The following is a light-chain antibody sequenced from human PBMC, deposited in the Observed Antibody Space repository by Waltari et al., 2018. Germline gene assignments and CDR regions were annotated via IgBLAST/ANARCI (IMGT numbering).Light chain of an antibody. CDR3: QHYVRLPVT. J-gene: IGKJ1*01. CDR1: HSVGRS. CDR2: GAS. Sequence: EIVLTQSPGTLSLSPGERATLSCWASHSVGRSLAWYQQKRGQEPRLLSYGASTRATGIPDRFSGSGSGTDFSLTISRLEPEDFAVYYCQHYVRLPVTFGQGTKVEI. V-gene: IGKV3-20*01.